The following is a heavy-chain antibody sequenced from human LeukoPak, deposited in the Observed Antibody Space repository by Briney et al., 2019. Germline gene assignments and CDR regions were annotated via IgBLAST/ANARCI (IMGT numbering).Heavy chain of an antibody. D-gene: IGHD4-17*01. CDR3: ARGHGVAFDY. V-gene: IGHV3-74*01. CDR1: GFTFSTYW. J-gene: IGHJ4*02. CDR2: INPDGTTT. Sequence: GGSLRLSCAASGFTFSTYWMHWVRQAPGKGLVRVSRINPDGTTTSYADSVKGRFTISRDNAKDTVYLQMNSLRAEDTAVYYCARGHGVAFDYWGQGTLVTVSS.